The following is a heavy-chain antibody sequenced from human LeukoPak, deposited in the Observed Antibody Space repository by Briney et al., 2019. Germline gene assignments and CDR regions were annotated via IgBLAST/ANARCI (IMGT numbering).Heavy chain of an antibody. D-gene: IGHD1-26*01. J-gene: IGHJ4*02. CDR2: IYPGDSDT. CDR1: GYISTSYW. V-gene: IGHV5-51*01. Sequence: GESLKISCHASGYISTSYWIVWVRQMAGGGLEWMGIIYPGDSDTRYSPSFQGQVTISAVKSISTAYMQWSSLKGSNTDMNYGARLAKAGSRGAIDYWGQGTLVTFSS. CDR3: ARLAKAGSRGAIDY.